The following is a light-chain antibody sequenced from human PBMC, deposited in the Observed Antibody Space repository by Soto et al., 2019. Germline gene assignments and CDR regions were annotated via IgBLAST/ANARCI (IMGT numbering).Light chain of an antibody. CDR3: QQYGSSPRT. V-gene: IGKV3-15*01. CDR2: DAS. Sequence: EVVMTQSPGTLSVSPGERATLSCRASQSVSSNLAWYQQKPGQAPRLLIYDASTRATGIPARFSGGGSGTEFTLTISSLQSEDFAVYYCQQYGSSPRTFGQGTKVDIK. CDR1: QSVSSN. J-gene: IGKJ1*01.